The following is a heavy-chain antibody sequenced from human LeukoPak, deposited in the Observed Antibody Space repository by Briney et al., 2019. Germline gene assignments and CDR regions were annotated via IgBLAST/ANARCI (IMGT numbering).Heavy chain of an antibody. CDR3: ARAYLHYGSGSYVWFDP. V-gene: IGHV4-59*01. Sequence: SETLSLTCTVSGGSISSYYWSWIRQPPGKGLEWIGYIYCSGSTNYNPSLKSRVTISVDTSKNQFSLKLSSVTAADTAVYYCARAYLHYGSGSYVWFDPWGQGTLVTVSS. CDR2: IYCSGST. CDR1: GGSISSYY. D-gene: IGHD3-10*01. J-gene: IGHJ5*02.